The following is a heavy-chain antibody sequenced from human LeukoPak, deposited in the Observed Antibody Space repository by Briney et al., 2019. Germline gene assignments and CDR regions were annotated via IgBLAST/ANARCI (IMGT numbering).Heavy chain of an antibody. D-gene: IGHD6-19*01. CDR2: IKQDGSEK. V-gene: IGHV3-7*01. CDR1: GFTFSNYW. CDR3: ARVSESSGWYPGDAFDI. J-gene: IGHJ3*02. Sequence: GGSLRLSCAASGFTFSNYWMSWVRQAPGKGLEWVANIKQDGSEKYYVDSVKGRFTISRDNAKNPLYLQMNSLRAEDTAVYYCARVSESSGWYPGDAFDIWGQGTMVTVSS.